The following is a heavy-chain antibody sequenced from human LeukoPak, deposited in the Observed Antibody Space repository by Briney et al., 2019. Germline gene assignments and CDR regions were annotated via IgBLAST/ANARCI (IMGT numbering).Heavy chain of an antibody. Sequence: SQTLSLTCAVYGGSFSGYYGRWIRQPAGKGLEWIGENNHSGSTNYNPSLKSRVTISVDTSKNQFSLKLSSVTAADTAVYYCARVETYSYGSWGQGTLVTVSS. V-gene: IGHV4-34*01. CDR1: GGSFSGYY. D-gene: IGHD5-18*01. CDR2: NNHSGST. J-gene: IGHJ4*02. CDR3: ARVETYSYGS.